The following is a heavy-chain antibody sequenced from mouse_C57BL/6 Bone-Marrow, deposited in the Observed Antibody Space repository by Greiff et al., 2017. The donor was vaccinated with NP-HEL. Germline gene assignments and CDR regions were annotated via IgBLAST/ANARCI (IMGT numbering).Heavy chain of an antibody. Sequence: QVQLQQSGPELVKPGASVKISCKASGYAFSSSWMNWVKQRPGKGLEWIGRIYPGDGDTNYNGKFKGKATLTADKSSSTAYMQLSSLTSEDSAVYFCARWGYSSRFAYWGQGTLVTVSA. V-gene: IGHV1-82*01. J-gene: IGHJ3*01. CDR1: GYAFSSSW. CDR2: IYPGDGDT. D-gene: IGHD1-1*01. CDR3: ARWGYSSRFAY.